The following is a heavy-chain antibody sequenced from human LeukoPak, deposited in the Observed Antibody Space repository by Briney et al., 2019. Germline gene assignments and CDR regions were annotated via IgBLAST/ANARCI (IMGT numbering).Heavy chain of an antibody. D-gene: IGHD6-6*01. CDR2: FAPYNNNG. V-gene: IGHV1-18*01. J-gene: IGHJ4*02. Sequence: ASVKASCKASGYNFATHGISWVRQAPGQGLEWMGWFAPYNNNGNSAQKFQGRLTMTTDTSTSTASMELRSLRSDDTAVYYCTRDPRHKYGNFDNWGQGTLVTVSS. CDR3: TRDPRHKYGNFDN. CDR1: GYNFATHG.